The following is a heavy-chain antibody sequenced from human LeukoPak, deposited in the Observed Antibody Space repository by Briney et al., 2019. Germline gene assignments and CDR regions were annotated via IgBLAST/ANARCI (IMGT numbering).Heavy chain of an antibody. J-gene: IGHJ5*02. V-gene: IGHV3-23*01. CDR3: ARRAAAGTSTINWFDP. CDR2: ISGSGGST. Sequence: GGSLRLSCAASGFTFSSYAMSWVRQAPGKGLEWVSAISGSGGSTYYADSVKGRFTISRDNSKNTLYLQMNSLRAEDTAVYYCARRAAAGTSTINWFDPWGQGTLVTVSS. CDR1: GFTFSSYA. D-gene: IGHD6-13*01.